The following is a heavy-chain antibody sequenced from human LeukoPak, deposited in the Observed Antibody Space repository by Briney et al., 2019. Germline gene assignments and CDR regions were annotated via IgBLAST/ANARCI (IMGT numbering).Heavy chain of an antibody. CDR1: GFTFGDYA. J-gene: IGHJ4*02. V-gene: IGHV3-49*03. Sequence: RSLRLSCTASGFTFGDYAMSWFSQAPGKGLEWVGFIRSKAYGGTTEYAASVKGRFTISRDDSKSIAYLQMNSLRAEDTAVYYCARLCWGNQLAGFDSWGQGTLVTVSS. CDR2: IRSKAYGGTT. D-gene: IGHD3-10*02. CDR3: ARLCWGNQLAGFDS.